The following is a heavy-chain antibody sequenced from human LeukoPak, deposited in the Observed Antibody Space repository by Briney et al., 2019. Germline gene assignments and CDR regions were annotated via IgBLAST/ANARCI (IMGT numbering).Heavy chain of an antibody. D-gene: IGHD2/OR15-2a*01. Sequence: SETLSLTCIVSGGSINNYYWSWIRQPPGQGLECIGYIYYNGSTNYNPSLKSRVTISLDTSKYQFSLRLSSVTAADTAVYYCARATSYYFHSSLGAFDIWGQGTMVTVSS. CDR1: GGSINNYY. CDR3: ARATSYYFHSSLGAFDI. CDR2: IYYNGST. J-gene: IGHJ3*02. V-gene: IGHV4-59*01.